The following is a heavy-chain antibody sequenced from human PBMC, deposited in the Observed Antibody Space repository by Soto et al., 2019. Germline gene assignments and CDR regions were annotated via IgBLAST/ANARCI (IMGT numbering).Heavy chain of an antibody. Sequence: PGGSLRLSCAASGFTFSSNWMHWVRQGPGKGLVWVSRISSAGTRTNYADSVRGRFTVSRDNAKNTLYLQINSLTAEDTAVYYCARGTLTSIDMVDYWGQGTLVTVSS. CDR1: GFTFSSNW. CDR2: ISSAGTRT. D-gene: IGHD2-21*01. V-gene: IGHV3-74*01. J-gene: IGHJ4*02. CDR3: ARGTLTSIDMVDY.